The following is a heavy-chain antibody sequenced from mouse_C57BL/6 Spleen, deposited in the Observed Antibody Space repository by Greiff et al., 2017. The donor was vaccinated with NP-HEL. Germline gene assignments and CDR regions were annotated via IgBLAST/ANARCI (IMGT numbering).Heavy chain of an antibody. J-gene: IGHJ4*01. Sequence: DVQLVESGGGLVQPKGSLKLSCAASGFSFNTYAMNWVRQAPGKGLEWVARIRSKSNNYATYYADSVKDRFTISRDDSESMLYLQMNNLKTEDTAMYYCVGVYYGSSYAMDYWGQGTSVTVSS. CDR3: VGVYYGSSYAMDY. V-gene: IGHV10-1*01. CDR2: IRSKSNNYAT. D-gene: IGHD1-1*01. CDR1: GFSFNTYA.